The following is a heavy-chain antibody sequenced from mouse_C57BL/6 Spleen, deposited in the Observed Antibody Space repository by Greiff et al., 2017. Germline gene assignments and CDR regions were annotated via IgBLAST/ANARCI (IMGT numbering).Heavy chain of an antibody. Sequence: VQLQQSGPELVKPGASVKIPCKASGYTFTDYNMDWVKQSHGKSLEWIGDINPNNGGTIYNQKFKGKATLPVDKSSNTAYMELRSLTSEDTAVYYCARRGYGSPSFAYWGQGTLVTVSA. D-gene: IGHD1-1*01. CDR3: ARRGYGSPSFAY. V-gene: IGHV1-18*01. CDR1: GYTFTDYN. CDR2: INPNNGGT. J-gene: IGHJ3*01.